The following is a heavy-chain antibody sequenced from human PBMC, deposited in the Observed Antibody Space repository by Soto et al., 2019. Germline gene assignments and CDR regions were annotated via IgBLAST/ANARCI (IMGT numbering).Heavy chain of an antibody. CDR3: ARRYSGYAMDYGMDV. CDR1: GGSISSSNW. J-gene: IGHJ6*02. CDR2: IYHSGGT. V-gene: IGHV4-4*02. Sequence: PSETLSLTCAVSGGSISSSNWWSWVRQPPGKGLEWIGEIYHSGGTNYNPSLKSRVTISVDKSKNQFSLKLSSVTAADTAVYYCARRYSGYAMDYGMDVWGQGTTVTVSS. D-gene: IGHD5-12*01.